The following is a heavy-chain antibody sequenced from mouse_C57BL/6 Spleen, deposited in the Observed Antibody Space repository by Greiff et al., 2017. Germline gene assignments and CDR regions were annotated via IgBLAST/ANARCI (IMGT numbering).Heavy chain of an antibody. D-gene: IGHD2-3*01. J-gene: IGHJ3*01. CDR2: INPNNGGT. Sequence: EVQLQQSGPELVKPGASVKISCKASGYTFTDYYMNWVKQSHGKSLEWIGDINPNNGGTSYNQKFKGKATLTVDKSSSTAYMELRSLTSEDSAVYYCARYGWLLTLSWFAYWGQGTLVTVSA. CDR3: ARYGWLLTLSWFAY. CDR1: GYTFTDYY. V-gene: IGHV1-26*01.